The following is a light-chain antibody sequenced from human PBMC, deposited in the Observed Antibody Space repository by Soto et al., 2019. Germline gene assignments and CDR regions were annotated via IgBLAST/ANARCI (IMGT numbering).Light chain of an antibody. CDR2: GAS. J-gene: IGKJ1*01. Sequence: IVLTQSPGTLSLSPGEIATLSCRASQTFTSGFLAWYQQKPGQAPRLLIYGASSKAIGIPDRFSGSGSGTDFTLTISRLEPEDFAVYYCQQYDSSPRTFGQGTKVEVK. CDR3: QQYDSSPRT. CDR1: QTFTSGF. V-gene: IGKV3-20*01.